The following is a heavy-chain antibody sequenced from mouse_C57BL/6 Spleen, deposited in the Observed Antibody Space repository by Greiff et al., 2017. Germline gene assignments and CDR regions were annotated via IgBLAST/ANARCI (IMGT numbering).Heavy chain of an antibody. Sequence: VQLQESGAELVRPGASVTLSCKASGYTFTDYEMHWVKQTPVHGLEWIGAIDPETGGTAYNQKFKGKAILTADKSSSTAYMELRSLTSEDSAVYYCTRPNLGNFDYWGQGTTLTVSS. V-gene: IGHV1-15*01. CDR2: IDPETGGT. CDR1: GYTFTDYE. J-gene: IGHJ2*01. CDR3: TRPNLGNFDY. D-gene: IGHD3-3*01.